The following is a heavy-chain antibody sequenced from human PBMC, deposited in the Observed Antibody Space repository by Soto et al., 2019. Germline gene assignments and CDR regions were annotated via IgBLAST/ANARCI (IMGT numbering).Heavy chain of an antibody. J-gene: IGHJ4*02. CDR3: ARIKSGITIFGVVIPPLDY. Sequence: PGGSLRLSCSASGFTFSNYGMHWVRQAPGKGLEWVSYISSSGSTIYYADSVKGRFTISRDNAKNSLYLQMNSLRAEDTAVYYCARIKSGITIFGVVIPPLDYWGQGTLVTVSS. V-gene: IGHV3-48*04. D-gene: IGHD3-3*01. CDR2: ISSSGSTI. CDR1: GFTFSNYG.